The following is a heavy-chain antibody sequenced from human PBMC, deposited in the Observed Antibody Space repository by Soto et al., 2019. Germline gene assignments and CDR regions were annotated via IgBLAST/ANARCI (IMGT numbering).Heavy chain of an antibody. CDR2: IIPIFGTA. D-gene: IGHD6-19*01. Sequence: VASVKVSCKASGGTFSSYAVSWVRQAPGQGLEWMGGIIPIFGTANYAQKFQGRVTITADESTSTAYMELSSLRSEDTAVYYCARGAVAGPFDYWGQGTLVTVSS. V-gene: IGHV1-69*13. CDR3: ARGAVAGPFDY. CDR1: GGTFSSYA. J-gene: IGHJ4*02.